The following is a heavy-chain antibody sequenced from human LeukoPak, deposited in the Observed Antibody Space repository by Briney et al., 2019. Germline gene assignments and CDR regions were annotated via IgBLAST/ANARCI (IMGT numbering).Heavy chain of an antibody. CDR3: TTDPNGDYIGAFGP. V-gene: IGHV3-23*01. J-gene: IGHJ5*02. CDR1: GLTFNNYA. Sequence: GESLRLSCAASGLTFNNYAMTWVRQAPGKGLEWVSSITGNGGRAVYTDSVKGRFTISRDNSKNTLFLHMNSLRVEDTASYFCTTDPNGDYIGAFGPWGQGTQVTVSS. CDR2: ITGNGGRA. D-gene: IGHD2-21*02.